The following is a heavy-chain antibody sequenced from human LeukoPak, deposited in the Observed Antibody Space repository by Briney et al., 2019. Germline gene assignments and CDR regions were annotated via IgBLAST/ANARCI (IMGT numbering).Heavy chain of an antibody. CDR3: ARGTTGTASVPFDY. J-gene: IGHJ4*02. CDR2: IKPSGTDT. V-gene: IGHV1-46*01. CDR1: GYSFTSYN. Sequence: ASVKVSCKTSGYSFTSYNLHWVRQAPGQRLEWMGIIKPSGTDTKYAQKFQGRVTMTRNTSITTVYMELSSLRSEDTAVYYCARGTTGTASVPFDYWGQGTLVTVSS. D-gene: IGHD1-1*01.